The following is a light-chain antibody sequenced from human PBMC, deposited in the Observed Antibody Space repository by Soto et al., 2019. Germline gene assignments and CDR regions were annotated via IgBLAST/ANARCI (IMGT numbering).Light chain of an antibody. CDR2: DAS. J-gene: IGKJ5*01. Sequence: DIQMTQSPSSLSASVGDRVTIACQSSQNINNYLNWYQQKPGRAPKLLIYDASNLEAGVPSRFRGSGSGTDFTFTISRLQPEDIATYYCQQYENLPTFGQGTRLEI. CDR3: QQYENLPT. CDR1: QNINNY. V-gene: IGKV1-33*01.